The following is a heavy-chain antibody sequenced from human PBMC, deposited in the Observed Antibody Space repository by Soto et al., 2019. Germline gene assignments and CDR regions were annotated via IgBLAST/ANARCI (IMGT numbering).Heavy chain of an antibody. V-gene: IGHV4-30-4*01. Sequence: QVQLQESGPGLVKPSQTLSLTCTVSGGSISSGDYYWSWIRQPPGKGLEWIGYIYYSGSTYYNPSLKSRVTISVDTSKNQFSLKLSSVTAADTAVYYCARDRGATMVRGEEYVDYWGQGTLVTVSS. CDR1: GGSISSGDYY. CDR3: ARDRGATMVRGEEYVDY. J-gene: IGHJ4*02. D-gene: IGHD3-10*01. CDR2: IYYSGST.